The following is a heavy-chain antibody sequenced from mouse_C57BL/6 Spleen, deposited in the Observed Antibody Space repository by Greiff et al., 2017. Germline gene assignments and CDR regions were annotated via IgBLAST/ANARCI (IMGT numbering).Heavy chain of an antibody. D-gene: IGHD1-1*01. CDR3: ARFGITTVVATDY. V-gene: IGHV1-80*01. Sequence: QVQLKQSGAELVKPGASVKISCKASGYAFSSYWMNWVKQRPGKGLEWIGQIYPGDGDTNYNGKFKGKATLTADKSSSTAYMQLSSLTSEDSAVYFCARFGITTVVATDYWGQGTTLTVSS. CDR2: IYPGDGDT. J-gene: IGHJ2*01. CDR1: GYAFSSYW.